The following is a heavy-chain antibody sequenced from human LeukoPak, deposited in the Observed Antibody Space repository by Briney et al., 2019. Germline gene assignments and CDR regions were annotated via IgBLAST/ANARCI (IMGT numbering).Heavy chain of an antibody. J-gene: IGHJ5*02. CDR3: ARDHRSTYYDFWSGYRNWFDP. V-gene: IGHV1-69*13. CDR2: IIPIFGTA. CDR1: GGTFSSYA. D-gene: IGHD3-3*01. Sequence: SVKVSCKASGGTFSSYAISWVRQAPGQGLEWMGGIIPIFGTANYAQKFQGRVTITADESTSTAYMELSSLRSEDTAVHYRARDHRSTYYDFWSGYRNWFDPWGQGTLVTVSS.